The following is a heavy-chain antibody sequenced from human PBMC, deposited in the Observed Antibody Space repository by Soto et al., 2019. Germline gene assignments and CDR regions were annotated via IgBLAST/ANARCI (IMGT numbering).Heavy chain of an antibody. CDR2: LSASGSRT. CDR3: AKSHTVLVKFDS. J-gene: IGHJ4*02. Sequence: EVQLLESGGGLIQPGGSLRLSCEGTGFTFSSYAMNWVPQVPGKGLEWVAGLSASGSRTFYAESVKGRFTISRDNSKNTVFLQMDSLRAEDAALYFCAKSHTVLVKFDSWGQGTLVTVSS. V-gene: IGHV3-23*01. CDR1: GFTFSSYA. D-gene: IGHD3-3*01.